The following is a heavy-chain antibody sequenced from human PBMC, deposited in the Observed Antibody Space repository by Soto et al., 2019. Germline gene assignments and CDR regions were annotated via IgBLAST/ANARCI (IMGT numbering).Heavy chain of an antibody. Sequence: SQTLSLTCAIFGDSVSSNNAAWNWIRQSPSRGLEWLGRTYYRSKWFNDYALSVKSRITINPDTSKNQLSLQLNSVTPEDTAMSYCARDLSKSAAGGDHDAFIIWGQGTMVTVSS. CDR1: GDSVSSNNAA. CDR3: ARDLSKSAAGGDHDAFII. J-gene: IGHJ3*02. D-gene: IGHD6-13*01. V-gene: IGHV6-1*01. CDR2: TYYRSKWFN.